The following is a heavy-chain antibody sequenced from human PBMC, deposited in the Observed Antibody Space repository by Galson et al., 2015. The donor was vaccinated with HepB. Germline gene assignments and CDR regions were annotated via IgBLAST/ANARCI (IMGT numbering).Heavy chain of an antibody. Sequence: ETLSLTCTVSGGSISSSSYYWGWIRQPPGKGLEWIGSIYYSGSTYYNPSLKSRVTISVDTSKNQFSLKLSSVTAADTAVYYCASRSGFVVVPAGDFDYWGQGTLVTVSS. J-gene: IGHJ4*02. CDR2: IYYSGST. V-gene: IGHV4-39*01. CDR3: ASRSGFVVVPAGDFDY. D-gene: IGHD2-2*01. CDR1: GGSISSSSYY.